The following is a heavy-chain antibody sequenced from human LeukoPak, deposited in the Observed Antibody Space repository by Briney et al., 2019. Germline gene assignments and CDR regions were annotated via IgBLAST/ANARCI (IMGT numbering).Heavy chain of an antibody. V-gene: IGHV4-59*01. CDR2: IYYSGST. Sequence: SETLSLTCTVSGGSISSYYWSWIRQPPGKGLEWIGYIYYSGSTNYNPSLKSQVTISVDTSKNQFSLKLSSVTAADTAVYYCASTIAARRGNFDYWGQGTLVTVSS. J-gene: IGHJ4*02. CDR3: ASTIAARRGNFDY. D-gene: IGHD6-6*01. CDR1: GGSISSYY.